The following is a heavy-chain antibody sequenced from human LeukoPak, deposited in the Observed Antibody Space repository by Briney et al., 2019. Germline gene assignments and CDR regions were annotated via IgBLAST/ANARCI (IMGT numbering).Heavy chain of an antibody. CDR3: ARGDVGYYDST. Sequence: PSETLSLTCTVSGGSIGSYYWSWIRQPPGKGLEWIGYIYYSGSTNYNPSLKSRVTISVDTSKNQFSLKLSSVTAADTAVYYCARGDVGYYDSTWGQGTLVTVSS. D-gene: IGHD3-22*01. V-gene: IGHV4-59*01. J-gene: IGHJ4*02. CDR1: GGSIGSYY. CDR2: IYYSGST.